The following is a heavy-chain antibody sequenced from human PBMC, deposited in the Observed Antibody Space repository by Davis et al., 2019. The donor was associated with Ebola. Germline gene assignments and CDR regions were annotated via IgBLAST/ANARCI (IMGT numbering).Heavy chain of an antibody. Sequence: GESLKISCTDSVIPLSSYAMTRVRQAPGKGLEWVSAISGSGGSTYYADSVKGRFTISRDNSKNTLYLQMNSLRAEDTAVYYCAKDREIVVVVAAPSDYGMDVWGKGTTVTVSS. CDR1: VIPLSSYA. D-gene: IGHD2-15*01. CDR3: AKDREIVVVVAAPSDYGMDV. CDR2: ISGSGGST. V-gene: IGHV3-23*01. J-gene: IGHJ6*04.